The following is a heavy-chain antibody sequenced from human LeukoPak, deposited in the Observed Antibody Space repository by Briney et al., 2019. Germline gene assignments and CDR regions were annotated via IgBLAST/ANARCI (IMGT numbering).Heavy chain of an antibody. J-gene: IGHJ4*02. D-gene: IGHD6-13*01. Sequence: GGSLRLSCAASGFTFSSYWMHWVRQAPGKGPVWVSRINSDGSSTSYADSVKGRFTISRDKAKNTLYLQMNSLRAEDTAVYYCILGIAAADYWGQGTLVTVSS. CDR2: INSDGSST. CDR3: ILGIAAADY. V-gene: IGHV3-74*01. CDR1: GFTFSSYW.